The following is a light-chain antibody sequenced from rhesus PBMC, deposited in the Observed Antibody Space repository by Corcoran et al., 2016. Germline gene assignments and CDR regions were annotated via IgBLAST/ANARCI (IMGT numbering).Light chain of an antibody. Sequence: DIQMTQSPSSLSASVGDTVTITCRASQSISSWLAWYPQKPGKAPKVLIYKASSLQSGVPSRFSGSGSGTDCTLTISSLQSEEFATYYCQQYSRSPPTFGQGTKVEI. CDR2: KAS. V-gene: IGKV1-22*01. J-gene: IGKJ1*01. CDR1: QSISSW. CDR3: QQYSRSPPT.